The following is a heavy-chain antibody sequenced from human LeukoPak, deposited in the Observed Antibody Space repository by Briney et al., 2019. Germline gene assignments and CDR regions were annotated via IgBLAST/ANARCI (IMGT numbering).Heavy chain of an antibody. V-gene: IGHV1-46*01. CDR1: GYTFTSYY. CDR2: INPSGGST. CDR3: ATAFFGSGSPRYYGMDV. J-gene: IGHJ6*02. Sequence: ASVKVSCKASGYTFTSYYMHWVRQAPGQGLEWMGIINPSGGSTSYAQRFQGRVTMTRDTSTSTVYMELSSLRSEDTAVYYCATAFFGSGSPRYYGMDVWGQGTTVTVSS. D-gene: IGHD3-10*01.